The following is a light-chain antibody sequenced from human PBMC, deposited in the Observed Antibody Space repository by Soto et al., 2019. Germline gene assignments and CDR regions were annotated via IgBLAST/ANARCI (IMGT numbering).Light chain of an antibody. Sequence: EVVLTQSPCTLSVYPGDRVTISCRASQSISSNLAWYQQKPGKAPRLLISGASSRATGIPDRFSGSGSGTDFTLTISRLEPEDFAMYYCQQYVTSAITFGQGTRLEIK. CDR3: QQYVTSAIT. CDR1: QSISSN. CDR2: GAS. V-gene: IGKV3-20*01. J-gene: IGKJ5*01.